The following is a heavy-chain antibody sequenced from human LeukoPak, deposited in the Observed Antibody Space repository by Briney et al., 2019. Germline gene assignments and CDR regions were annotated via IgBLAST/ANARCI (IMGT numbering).Heavy chain of an antibody. D-gene: IGHD2-15*01. Sequence: PGGSLRLSCAASGLTFSSYAMHGVRQAPGKGLEGVAVISYDGSNKYYADSVKGRFTIYRDNSNNTLYLQMNSLRAEDTAVYYCARGDIVVVVDATPEYLDYWGQGTLVTVSS. CDR1: GLTFSSYA. V-gene: IGHV3-30-3*01. J-gene: IGHJ4*02. CDR2: ISYDGSNK. CDR3: ARGDIVVVVDATPEYLDY.